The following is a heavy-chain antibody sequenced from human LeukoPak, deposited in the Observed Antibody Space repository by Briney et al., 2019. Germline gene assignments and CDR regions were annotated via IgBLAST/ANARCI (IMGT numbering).Heavy chain of an antibody. CDR3: AKDGPIGDIVVVPAASYYFDY. V-gene: IGHV3-23*01. J-gene: IGHJ4*02. D-gene: IGHD2-2*01. Sequence: ETLSLTCTVSGGSISSYYWSWVRQAPGKGLEWVSAISGSDAGTYYADSVKGRFTISRDNSKNTLYLQMNSLRAEDTAVYYCAKDGPIGDIVVVPAASYYFDYWGQGTLVTVSS. CDR1: GGSISSYY. CDR2: ISGSDAGT.